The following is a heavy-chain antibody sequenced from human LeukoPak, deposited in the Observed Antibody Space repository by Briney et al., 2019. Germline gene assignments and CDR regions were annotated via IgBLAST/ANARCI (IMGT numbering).Heavy chain of an antibody. D-gene: IGHD5-24*01. V-gene: IGHV4-34*01. CDR2: INHSGST. J-gene: IGHJ4*02. Sequence: PSETLSLTCAVYGGSFSGYYWSWIRQPPGKGLEWIGEINHSGSTNYNPSLKSRVTISVDTSKNQFSLKLSSVTAADTAVYYCAREWLRYFDYWGQGTLVTVSS. CDR1: GGSFSGYY. CDR3: AREWLRYFDY.